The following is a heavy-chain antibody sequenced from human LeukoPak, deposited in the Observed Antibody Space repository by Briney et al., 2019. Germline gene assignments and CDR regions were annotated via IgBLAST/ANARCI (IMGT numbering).Heavy chain of an antibody. Sequence: SETLSLTCTVSGGSISSGGYYWSWTRQHPGKGLEWIGYIYYSGSTYYNPSLKSRVTISVDTSKNQFSLKLSSVTAADTAVYYCARDREYYDSSGYLSVYGMDVWGQGTTVTVSS. CDR3: ARDREYYDSSGYLSVYGMDV. CDR1: GGSISSGGYY. J-gene: IGHJ6*02. D-gene: IGHD3-22*01. V-gene: IGHV4-31*03. CDR2: IYYSGST.